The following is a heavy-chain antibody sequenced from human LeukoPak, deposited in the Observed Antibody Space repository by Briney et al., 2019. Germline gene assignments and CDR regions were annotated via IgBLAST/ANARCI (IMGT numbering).Heavy chain of an antibody. CDR1: GYTFTSHG. CDR2: ISAYNGNT. Sequence: ASVKVSCKASGYTFTSHGISWVRQAPGQGLEWMGWISAYNGNTNYAQKLQGRVTMTTDTSTSTAYMELRSLRSDDTAVYYCARVFRYGSGSPGPFDYWGQGTLVTVSS. D-gene: IGHD3-10*01. V-gene: IGHV1-18*01. CDR3: ARVFRYGSGSPGPFDY. J-gene: IGHJ4*02.